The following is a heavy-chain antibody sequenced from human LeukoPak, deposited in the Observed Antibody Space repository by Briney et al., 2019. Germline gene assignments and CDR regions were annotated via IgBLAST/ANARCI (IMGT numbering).Heavy chain of an antibody. V-gene: IGHV3-21*01. CDR3: ARDLVGSYYDSSGPYDY. J-gene: IGHJ4*02. CDR2: ISSSSNYI. D-gene: IGHD3-22*01. CDR1: GFTFSTYT. Sequence: GGSLTLSCAASGFTFSTYTMNWVRQAPGKGLEWVSSISSSSNYIYDADSVKGRFTISRDNAKNSLYLQMNSLRAEDTAVYYCARDLVGSYYDSSGPYDYWGQGTMVTVSS.